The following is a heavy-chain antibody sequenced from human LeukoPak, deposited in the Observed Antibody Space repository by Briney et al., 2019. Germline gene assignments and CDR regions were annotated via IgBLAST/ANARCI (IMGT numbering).Heavy chain of an antibody. D-gene: IGHD2-2*02. CDR1: GYTFTSYG. Sequence: ASVKVSCKSSGYTFTSYGISWVRQPPGQGREWMGWISAYNGNTNYAQKLQGRVTMTTDTSTSTAYMELRSLSSDDTAVYYCARDVVVVVPAAIWSYAFDIWGQGTMVTVSS. J-gene: IGHJ3*02. V-gene: IGHV1-18*01. CDR3: ARDVVVVVPAAIWSYAFDI. CDR2: ISAYNGNT.